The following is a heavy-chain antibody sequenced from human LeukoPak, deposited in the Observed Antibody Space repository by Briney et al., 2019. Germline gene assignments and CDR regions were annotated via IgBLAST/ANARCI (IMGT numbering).Heavy chain of an antibody. CDR1: VLIFSSYA. D-gene: IGHD2-2*01. J-gene: IGHJ4*02. Sequence: GGSLRLSCAASVLIFSSYAMSWVRQASGKGLEWVSSITGTGGGTYYADSVKRRFTISRDNSKNTLYLQMTSLRAEDTAVYYCATTSARSCSSTSCYSDYWGQGTLVTLSS. V-gene: IGHV3-23*01. CDR3: ATTSARSCSSTSCYSDY. CDR2: ITGTGGGT.